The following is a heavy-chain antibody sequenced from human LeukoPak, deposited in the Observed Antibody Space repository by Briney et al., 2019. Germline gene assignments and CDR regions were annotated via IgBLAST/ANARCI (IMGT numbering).Heavy chain of an antibody. D-gene: IGHD4-17*01. CDR2: IMPILGIA. CDR3: ARGREIRRPYWFDP. J-gene: IGHJ5*02. Sequence: SLTLSRKASIGTVSGYSISWVGQATRQGLEWMGRIMPILGIANYAQKFQGRVTITADKSTSTAYMELSNLRSEDTAVYYCARGREIRRPYWFDPWGQGTLVTVSS. V-gene: IGHV1-69*02. CDR1: IGTVSGYS.